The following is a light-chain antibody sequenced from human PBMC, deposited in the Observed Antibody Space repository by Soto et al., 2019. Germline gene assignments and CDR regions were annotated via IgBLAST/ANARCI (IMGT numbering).Light chain of an antibody. V-gene: IGLV1-40*01. Sequence: QSVLTQPPSVSGAPGQRVTISCTGSSSNIGAGYDVHWYQQLPGTAPKLLIYGNSNRPSGVPDRFSGSKSGTSASLAITGLQAEDEADYDCQSYDSSRSGWVFGGGTKVTVL. J-gene: IGLJ3*02. CDR3: QSYDSSRSGWV. CDR2: GNS. CDR1: SSNIGAGYD.